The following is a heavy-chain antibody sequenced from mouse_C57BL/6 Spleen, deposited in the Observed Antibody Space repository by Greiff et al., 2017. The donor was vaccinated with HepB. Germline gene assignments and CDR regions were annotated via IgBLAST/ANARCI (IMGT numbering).Heavy chain of an antibody. J-gene: IGHJ2*01. V-gene: IGHV1-26*01. D-gene: IGHD1-1*01. CDR3: ARNGNYFDY. CDR2: INPNNGGT. CDR1: GYTFTDYY. Sequence: EVQLQQSGPELVKPGASVKISCKASGYTFTDYYMNWVKQSHGKSLEWIGDINPNNGGTSYNQKFKGKATLTVDKSSSTAYMERRSLKSEDSAVYYCARNGNYFDYWGQGTTLTVSS.